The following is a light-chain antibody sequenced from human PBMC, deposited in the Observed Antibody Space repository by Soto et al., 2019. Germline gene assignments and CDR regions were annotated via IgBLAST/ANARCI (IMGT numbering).Light chain of an antibody. J-gene: IGLJ1*01. CDR1: SSDVGGYNY. V-gene: IGLV2-14*01. CDR3: SSYTTSNTRQIV. Sequence: ALTQPASVSGSPGQSITISCTGTSSDVGGYNYVSWYQQHPGKAPKFMIYDVSNRPSGASNRFSGSKSGNTASLTISGLQAEDEADYYCSSYTTSNTRQIVFGTGTKVTVL. CDR2: DVS.